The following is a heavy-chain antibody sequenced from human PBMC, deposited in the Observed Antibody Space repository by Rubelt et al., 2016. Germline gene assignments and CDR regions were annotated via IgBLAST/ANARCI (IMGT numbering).Heavy chain of an antibody. CDR1: GGSVSSGSYY. CDR2: IHYSGST. D-gene: IGHD7-27*01. CDR3: AAQTGHWACDY. J-gene: IGHJ4*02. V-gene: IGHV4-61*01. Sequence: QVQLQESGPGLVKPSETLSLTCTVSGGSVSSGSYYWSWIRQPPGKGLEWIGYIHYSGSTNYNPSLKSRVTISVDTSKNQFSLRLSSVTAADTAVYYCAAQTGHWACDYWGQGTLVTVSS.